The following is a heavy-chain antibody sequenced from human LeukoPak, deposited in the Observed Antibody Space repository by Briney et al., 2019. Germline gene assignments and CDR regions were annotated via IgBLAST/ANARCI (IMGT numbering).Heavy chain of an antibody. Sequence: PGGSLRLSCAASGFTVSSNYMSWVRQAPGKGLEWVSVIYSGGSTYYADSVKGRFTISRDNSKNTLYLQMNSLRAEDTAVYYCAREPPRDSYVPYAVYWGQGTLVTVSS. J-gene: IGHJ4*02. CDR2: IYSGGST. V-gene: IGHV3-66*01. CDR3: AREPPRDSYVPYAVY. CDR1: GFTVSSNY. D-gene: IGHD5-18*01.